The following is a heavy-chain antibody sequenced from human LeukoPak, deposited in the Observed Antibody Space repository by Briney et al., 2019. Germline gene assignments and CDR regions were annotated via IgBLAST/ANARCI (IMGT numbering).Heavy chain of an antibody. V-gene: IGHV4-4*07. D-gene: IGHD6-13*01. Sequence: SETLSLTCTVSGGSINFYYWSWIRQPAGKGLEWIGRIYSTGSTNYSPPLKSRVTMSVDKSKNQFSLNLSSVTAADTAVYYCARGIADPYSFDSWGQGTLVTVSS. CDR2: IYSTGST. CDR1: GGSINFYY. CDR3: ARGIADPYSFDS. J-gene: IGHJ4*02.